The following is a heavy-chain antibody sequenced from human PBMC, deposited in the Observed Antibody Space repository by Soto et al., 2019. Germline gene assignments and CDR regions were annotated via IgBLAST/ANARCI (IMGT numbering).Heavy chain of an antibody. CDR3: ARDRYCSGGSCYSAQGWFDP. Sequence: GASVKVSCKASGVTFTSSAMQWVRQARGQRLEWIGWIVVGSGNTNYAQKFQERVTITRDMSTSTAYMELRSLRSDDTAVYYCARDRYCSGGSCYSAQGWFDPWGQGTLVTVSS. J-gene: IGHJ5*02. CDR1: GVTFTSSA. V-gene: IGHV1-58*02. CDR2: IVVGSGNT. D-gene: IGHD2-15*01.